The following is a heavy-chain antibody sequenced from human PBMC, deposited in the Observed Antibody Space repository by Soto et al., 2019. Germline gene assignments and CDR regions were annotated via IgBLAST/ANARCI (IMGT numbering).Heavy chain of an antibody. CDR1: GESLRGYY. CDR3: ARGYPRSILSTSLTTSYWFDS. J-gene: IGHJ5*01. D-gene: IGHD2-21*01. Sequence: QVQLQQWGTGLLKPSETLSLHCAVYGESLRGYYWSWIRQTPAMGLERIGEINHRGTTNHDSSLNCRAIISIDTSKNQVSLRLNYVTAADTAVYYCARGYPRSILSTSLTTSYWFDSWGQGTLVTVSS. CDR2: INHRGTT. V-gene: IGHV4-34*04.